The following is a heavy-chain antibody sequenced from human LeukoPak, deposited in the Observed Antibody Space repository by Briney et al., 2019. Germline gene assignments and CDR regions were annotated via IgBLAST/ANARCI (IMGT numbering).Heavy chain of an antibody. J-gene: IGHJ4*02. CDR3: TKASAARCIGVFCYPFDH. D-gene: IGHD2-15*01. Sequence: PGGSLRLSCAASGFTFSSYGMHWVRQAPGKGLEWVAATVGIGPDTYHADSVKGRFTISRDNSRNILYLQMNSLRVEDTAVYYCTKASAARCIGVFCYPFDHWGQGTLVTVSS. V-gene: IGHV3-23*01. CDR2: TVGIGPDT. CDR1: GFTFSSYG.